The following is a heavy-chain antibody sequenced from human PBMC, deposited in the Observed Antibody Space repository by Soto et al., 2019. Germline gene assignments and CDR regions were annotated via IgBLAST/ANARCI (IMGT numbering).Heavy chain of an antibody. Sequence: ASVKVSCKASGYTFTSYAMHWVRQAPGQRLEWMGWINAGNGNTKYSQKFQGRVTISRDNSKNTLYLQMNSLRAEDTAVYYCAISYGDYDRPNWFDPWGQGTLVTVSS. D-gene: IGHD4-17*01. CDR1: GYTFTSYA. V-gene: IGHV1-3*01. CDR3: AISYGDYDRPNWFDP. J-gene: IGHJ5*02. CDR2: INAGNGNT.